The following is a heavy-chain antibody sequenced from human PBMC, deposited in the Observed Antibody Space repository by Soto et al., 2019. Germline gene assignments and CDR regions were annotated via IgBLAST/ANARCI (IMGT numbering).Heavy chain of an antibody. CDR1: GGSISSYY. D-gene: IGHD1-26*01. J-gene: IGHJ5*02. V-gene: IGHV4-59*01. CDR3: ARCLFSYGARFDP. CDR2: IYYSGST. Sequence: SETLSLTCTVSGGSISSYYWSWIRQPPGKGLEWIGYIYYSGSTNYNPSLKSRVTISVDTSKNQFSLKLSSVTAADTAVYYCARCLFSYGARFDPWGQGTLVTVSS.